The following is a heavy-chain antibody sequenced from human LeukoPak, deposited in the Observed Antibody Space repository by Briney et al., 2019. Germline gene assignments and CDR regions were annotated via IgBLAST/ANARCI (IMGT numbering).Heavy chain of an antibody. D-gene: IGHD3-3*01. Sequence: GGSLRLSCAASGFTFSGSWMSWVRPAPGKGREWVANINQDGSAKNYLDSVKGRFTISIDRGKNSLYLQMNNLRDEDTAVYYCARELSWSGRDYWGQGTLVTVSS. CDR1: GFTFSGSW. CDR2: INQDGSAK. J-gene: IGHJ4*02. CDR3: ARELSWSGRDY. V-gene: IGHV3-7*01.